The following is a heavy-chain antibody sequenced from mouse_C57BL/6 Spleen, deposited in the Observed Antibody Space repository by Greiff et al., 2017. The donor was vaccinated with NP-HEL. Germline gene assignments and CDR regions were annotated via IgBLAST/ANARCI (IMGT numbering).Heavy chain of an antibody. CDR2: IYPGDGDT. D-gene: IGHD6-1*02. CDR1: GYAFSSYW. J-gene: IGHJ2*01. V-gene: IGHV1-80*01. Sequence: QVHVKQSGAELVKPGASVKISCKASGYAFSSYWMNWVKQRPGKGLEWIGQIYPGDGDTNYNGKFKGKATLTADKSSSTAYMQLSSLTSEDSAVYFCARGETATARDYFDYWGQGTTLTVSS. CDR3: ARGETATARDYFDY.